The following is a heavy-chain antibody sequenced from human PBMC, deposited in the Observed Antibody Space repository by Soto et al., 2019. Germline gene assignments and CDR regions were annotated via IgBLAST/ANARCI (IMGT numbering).Heavy chain of an antibody. V-gene: IGHV3-30-3*01. CDR1: GFTFSSYA. CDR2: ISYDGSNK. CDR3: AWGYYYDSSGYSLGY. J-gene: IGHJ4*02. Sequence: QVQLVESGGGVVQPGRSLRLSCAASGFTFSSYAMHWVRQAPGKGLEWVAVISYDGSNKYYADSVKGRFTISRDNSKNTLYLQMNSLRAEDTAVYYCAWGYYYDSSGYSLGYWGQGTLVTVSS. D-gene: IGHD3-22*01.